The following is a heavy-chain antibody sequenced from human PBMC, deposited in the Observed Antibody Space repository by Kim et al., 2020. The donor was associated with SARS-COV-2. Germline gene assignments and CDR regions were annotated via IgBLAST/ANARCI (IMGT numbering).Heavy chain of an antibody. V-gene: IGHV3-21*01. CDR3: ARSDSGYSYGYG. J-gene: IGHJ4*02. D-gene: IGHD5-18*01. CDR1: GFTFSSYS. Sequence: GGSLRLSCAASGFTFSSYSMNWVRQAPGKGLEWVSSISSSSSYIYYADSVKGRFTISRDNAKNSLYLQMNSLRAEDTAVYYCARSDSGYSYGYGWGQGTLVTVSS. CDR2: ISSSSSYI.